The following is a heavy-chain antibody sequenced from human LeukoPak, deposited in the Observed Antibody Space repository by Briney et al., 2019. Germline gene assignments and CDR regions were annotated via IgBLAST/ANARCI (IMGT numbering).Heavy chain of an antibody. J-gene: IGHJ4*02. D-gene: IGHD1-26*01. V-gene: IGHV3-74*03. CDR2: INPDGSIR. CDR3: AREARVGGALQY. Sequence: GGSLRLSCAASGFTFTSYPMNWVRQAPGKGLAWVARINPDGSIRTYANSVQGRVTISRDTAKDTLFLQMNSLRAEDTAVYYCAREARVGGALQYWGQGTPVTVSS. CDR1: GFTFTSYP.